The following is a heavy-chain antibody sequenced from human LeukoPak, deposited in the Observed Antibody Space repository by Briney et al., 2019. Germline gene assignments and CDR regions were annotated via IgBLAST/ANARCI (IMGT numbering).Heavy chain of an antibody. CDR2: IYYSGST. V-gene: IGHV4-30-4*08. J-gene: IGHJ2*01. CDR1: GGSISSYY. Sequence: PSETLSLTCTVSGGSISSYYWSWIRQPPGKGLEWIGYIYYSGSTYYNPSLKSRVTISVDTSKNQFSLKLSSVTAADTAVYYCAREESDWYFDLWGRGTLVTVSP. CDR3: AREESDWYFDL.